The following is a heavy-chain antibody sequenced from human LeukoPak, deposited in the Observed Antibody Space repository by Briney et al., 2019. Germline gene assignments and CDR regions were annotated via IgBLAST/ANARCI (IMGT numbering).Heavy chain of an antibody. V-gene: IGHV4-30-2*01. J-gene: IGHJ4*02. CDR1: GGSISSGGYY. CDR2: IYHSGST. Sequence: SETLSLSCTVSGGSISSGGYYWSWIRQPPGKGLEWIGYIYHSGSTYYNPSLKSRVTISVDRSKNQFSLKLSSVTAEDTAVYYCAKGSSTSCSYNWNYCFSYWGQGTLVTVSS. D-gene: IGHD2-2*01. CDR3: AKGSSTSCSYNWNYCFSY.